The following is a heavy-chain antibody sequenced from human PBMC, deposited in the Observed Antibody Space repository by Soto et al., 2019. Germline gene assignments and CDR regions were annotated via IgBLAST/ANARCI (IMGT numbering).Heavy chain of an antibody. J-gene: IGHJ4*02. Sequence: GESLKIFCKGSGYSFTSYWIGWVRQMPGKGLEWMGIIYPGDSDTRYSPSFQGQVTISADKSISTAYLQWSSLKASDTAMYYCARSGRTQKLLFDYWGQGTLVTVSS. D-gene: IGHD2-15*01. CDR2: IYPGDSDT. V-gene: IGHV5-51*01. CDR1: GYSFTSYW. CDR3: ARSGRTQKLLFDY.